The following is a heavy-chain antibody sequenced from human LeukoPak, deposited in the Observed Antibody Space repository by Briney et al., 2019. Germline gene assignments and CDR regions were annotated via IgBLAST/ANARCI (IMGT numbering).Heavy chain of an antibody. CDR3: AREGGSAYYYDSSGYPTAPHAFDI. CDR1: GGSISSYY. D-gene: IGHD3-22*01. CDR2: IYYSGST. V-gene: IGHV4-59*01. J-gene: IGHJ3*02. Sequence: SETLSLTCTVSGGSISSYYWSWIRQPPGKGLEWIGYIYYSGSTNYNPSLKSRVTTSVDTSKNQFSLKLSSVTAADTAVYYCAREGGSAYYYDSSGYPTAPHAFDIWGQGTMVTVSS.